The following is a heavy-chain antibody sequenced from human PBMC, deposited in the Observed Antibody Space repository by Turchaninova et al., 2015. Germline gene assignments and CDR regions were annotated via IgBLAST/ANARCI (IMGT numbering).Heavy chain of an antibody. CDR1: GFTFHNYA. J-gene: IGHJ4*02. CDR3: ADPPNY. CDR2: IGKSGADT. Sequence: EVQVVASGGGLVQPGGSLRLSCAASGFTFHNYAMSWVRQAPGQGLEWVSSIGKSGADTYYAASVKGRFTISRDNAKNTLFLQMNSLRAEDSAIYYCADPPNYWGQGTLVTVSS. V-gene: IGHV3-23*04.